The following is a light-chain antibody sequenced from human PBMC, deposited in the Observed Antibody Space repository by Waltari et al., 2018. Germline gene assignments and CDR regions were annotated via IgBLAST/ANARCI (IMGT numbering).Light chain of an antibody. V-gene: IGKV3-20*01. CDR3: QQYTTSPFT. CDR1: QSVTSNF. CDR2: GAS. Sequence: EIVFAQSPGTLSFSPGQRATLSCRASQSVTSNFLAWYQQKPGQAPRLLIYGASSRATGIPDRFSVSGSGTDFTLTISRLEPEDFAVYYCQQYTTSPFTFGPGTKVDIK. J-gene: IGKJ3*01.